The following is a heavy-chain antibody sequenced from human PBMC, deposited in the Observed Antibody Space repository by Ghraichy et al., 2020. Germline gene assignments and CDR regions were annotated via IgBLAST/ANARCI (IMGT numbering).Heavy chain of an antibody. Sequence: GESLNISCAASGFTFSSYSMNWVRQAPGKVLEWVSSISSSSSYIYYADSVKGRFTISRDNAKNSLYLQMNSLRAEDTAVYYCARGAWLLLNAFDIWGQGTMVTVSS. CDR3: ARGAWLLLNAFDI. V-gene: IGHV3-21*01. CDR2: ISSSSSYI. D-gene: IGHD6-19*01. CDR1: GFTFSSYS. J-gene: IGHJ3*02.